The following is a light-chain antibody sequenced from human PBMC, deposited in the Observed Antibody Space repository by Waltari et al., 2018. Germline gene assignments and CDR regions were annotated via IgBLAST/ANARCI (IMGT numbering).Light chain of an antibody. Sequence: DGVMTQYPLSLPITPGQPASMTCRSSQSLLHSNGNTYLSWFLQKPGQPPRRLIYKVSNRDSGVPDRFSGSGAGTDFTLKISRVEAEDVGVYYCMQGTHFPFTFGPGTKLDIK. CDR3: MQGTHFPFT. J-gene: IGKJ3*01. CDR1: QSLLHSNGNTY. V-gene: IGKV2-30*02. CDR2: KVS.